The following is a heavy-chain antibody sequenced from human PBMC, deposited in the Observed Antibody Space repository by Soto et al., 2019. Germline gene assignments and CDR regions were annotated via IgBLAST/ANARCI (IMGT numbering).Heavy chain of an antibody. D-gene: IGHD2-15*01. J-gene: IGHJ5*02. Sequence: QVQLVQSGAEVKKPGASVKISCKASAYTFTRYTMNWVRQAPGQRLEWMGWINPDNGNTKSSQKFQDRVIITRDTSASTAYMDLSSLRSEDTAVYYCARGIATGQLDPWGQGTLVTVSS. CDR1: AYTFTRYT. CDR2: INPDNGNT. V-gene: IGHV1-3*01. CDR3: ARGIATGQLDP.